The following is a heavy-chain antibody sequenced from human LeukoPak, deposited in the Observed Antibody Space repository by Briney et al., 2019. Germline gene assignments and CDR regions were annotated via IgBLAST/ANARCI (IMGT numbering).Heavy chain of an antibody. CDR3: ARSSSSASRFDY. J-gene: IGHJ4*02. CDR2: VSAYNGNT. CDR1: GYTSTSYG. V-gene: IGHV1-18*01. Sequence: ASVKVSCKASGYTSTSYGISWVRQAPGQGLEWMGWVSAYNGNTNYAQKLQGRVTMTTDTSTSTAYMELRSLRSDDTAVYYCARSSSSASRFDYWGQGTLVTVSS. D-gene: IGHD6-6*01.